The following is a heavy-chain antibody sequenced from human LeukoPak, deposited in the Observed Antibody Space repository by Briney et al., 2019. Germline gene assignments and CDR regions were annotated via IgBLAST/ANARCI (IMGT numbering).Heavy chain of an antibody. Sequence: GGSLRLSCTVSGITFNTYPMNWVRQAPGKGLEWVCVLYGDGTTYYVDSVKGRFTVSRDNSKNTLYLQMNSLRAEDTAVYYCARASYSGWTASHDSWGQGTLVTVSS. D-gene: IGHD6-25*01. J-gene: IGHJ5*01. V-gene: IGHV3-66*01. CDR3: ARASYSGWTASHDS. CDR2: LYGDGTT. CDR1: GITFNTYP.